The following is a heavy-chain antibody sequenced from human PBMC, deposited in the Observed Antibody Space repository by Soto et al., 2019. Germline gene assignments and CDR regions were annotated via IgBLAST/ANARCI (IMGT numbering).Heavy chain of an antibody. CDR2: IIPIFGTA. Sequence: GASVKVSCKASGGTFSSYAISWVRQAPGQGLEWMGGIIPIFGTANYAQKFQGRVTITADESTSTAYMELSSLRSEDTAVYYCARSTYYYDSSGYYISYGGMDVWGQGTTVTVSS. J-gene: IGHJ6*02. CDR1: GGTFSSYA. CDR3: ARSTYYYDSSGYYISYGGMDV. D-gene: IGHD3-22*01. V-gene: IGHV1-69*13.